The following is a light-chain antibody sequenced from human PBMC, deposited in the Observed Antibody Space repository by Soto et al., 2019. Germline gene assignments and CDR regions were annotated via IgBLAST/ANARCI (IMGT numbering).Light chain of an antibody. J-gene: IGLJ1*01. V-gene: IGLV1-44*01. CDR2: SNN. Sequence: QAVVTQPPSASGTPGQRVTISCSGSSPNIGGNAVNWYQQLPGTAPKVLIYSNNQRPSGVPDRFSGSKSGTSASLAISGLQSEDEADYYCQSFDTSLSGFYVFGTGTKVTVL. CDR3: QSFDTSLSGFYV. CDR1: SPNIGGNA.